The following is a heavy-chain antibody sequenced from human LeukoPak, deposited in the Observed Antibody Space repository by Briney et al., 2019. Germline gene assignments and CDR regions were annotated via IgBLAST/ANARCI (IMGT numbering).Heavy chain of an antibody. CDR1: GFTFSGYA. CDR3: RSGYYVDY. D-gene: IGHD3-22*01. CDR2: ISYDGSNK. Sequence: PGRSLRLSCAASGFTFSGYAMHWVRQAPGEGLEWVAVISYDGSNKYYAASVKGRFTISRDNSKNTLYLQMNSLRAEDTAVYYCRSGYYVDYWGQGTLVTVSS. J-gene: IGHJ4*02. V-gene: IGHV3-30*01.